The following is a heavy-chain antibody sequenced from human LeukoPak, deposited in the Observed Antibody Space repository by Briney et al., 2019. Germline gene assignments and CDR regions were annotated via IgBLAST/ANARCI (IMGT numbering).Heavy chain of an antibody. CDR1: GFTFSSYA. D-gene: IGHD3-22*01. CDR3: ARELYYYDSSGYGLAY. Sequence: GRSLRLSCAASGFTFSSYAMHWVRQAPGKGLEWVASSSSTSNYIYYADSVKGRFTISRDNAKNSLYLQMNSLRAEDTAVYYCARELYYYDSSGYGLAYWGQGTLVTVSS. V-gene: IGHV3-21*01. J-gene: IGHJ4*02. CDR2: SSSTSNYI.